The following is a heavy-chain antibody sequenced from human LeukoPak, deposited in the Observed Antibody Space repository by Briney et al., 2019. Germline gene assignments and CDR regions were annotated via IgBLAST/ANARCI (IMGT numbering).Heavy chain of an antibody. CDR2: INHSGST. Sequence: SETLSLTCAVYGGSFSGYYWSWIRQPPGKGLEWIGEINHSGSTNYNPSLKSRVTISVDTSKNQFSLKLSSVTAADTAVYYCARASHRFEVAPHYGMDVWGQGTTVTVSS. D-gene: IGHD2-2*01. CDR3: ARASHRFEVAPHYGMDV. V-gene: IGHV4-34*01. CDR1: GGSFSGYY. J-gene: IGHJ6*02.